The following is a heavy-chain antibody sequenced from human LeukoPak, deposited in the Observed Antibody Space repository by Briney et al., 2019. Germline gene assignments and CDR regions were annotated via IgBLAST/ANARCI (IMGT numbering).Heavy chain of an antibody. CDR2: ISAYNGNT. J-gene: IGHJ5*02. V-gene: IGHV1-18*01. CDR3: ERDGPSGGGDWFDP. Sequence: ASVKLSCKAAAYAFTSYGISWVRKPPAPGLELMGWISAYNGNTNYALKLEGRVAMSTDTSTSKAYSVMRSLRSDDTAVYCCERDGPSGGGDWFDPWGQGTLVTVSS. D-gene: IGHD3-16*01. CDR1: AYAFTSYG.